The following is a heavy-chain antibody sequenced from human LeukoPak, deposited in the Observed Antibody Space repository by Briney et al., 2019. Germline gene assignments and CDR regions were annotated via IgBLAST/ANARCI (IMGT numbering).Heavy chain of an antibody. J-gene: IGHJ6*03. D-gene: IGHD3-10*01. CDR1: GGSISSYY. CDR2: IYYGGST. CDR3: ARQLGATHAYYYYYMDV. Sequence: SETLSLTCTVSGGSISSYYWSWIRQPPGKGLEWIGSIYYGGSTYYNPSLKSRVTISVDTSKNQFSLKLSSVTAADTAVYYCARQLGATHAYYYYYMDVWGKGTTVTVSS. V-gene: IGHV4-59*05.